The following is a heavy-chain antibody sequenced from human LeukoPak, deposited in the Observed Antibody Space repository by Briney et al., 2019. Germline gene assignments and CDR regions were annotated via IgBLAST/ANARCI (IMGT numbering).Heavy chain of an antibody. V-gene: IGHV3-74*01. CDR2: INGDGSAI. D-gene: IGHD3-10*01. CDR1: GFSFSSHW. CDR3: ARGGSPFY. Sequence: GGSLRLSCAGSGFSFSSHWLHWVRQVPGKGLEWVAHINGDGSAINYADSVKGRFTISRDNAKNSVYLQMNSLRVENRAVFYCARGGSPFYWGRGTPVTVSS. J-gene: IGHJ4*02.